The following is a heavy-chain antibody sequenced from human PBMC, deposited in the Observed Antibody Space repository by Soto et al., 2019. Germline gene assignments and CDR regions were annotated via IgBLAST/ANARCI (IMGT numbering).Heavy chain of an antibody. Sequence: ASVKVSCKASCYTFTSYGISCVREAPLQGLEWMGWISAYNGNTNYAQKLQGRVTMTTDTSTSTAYMELRSLRSDDTAVYYCARAHTTMIVVPKGFDIWGQRTMVNDSS. D-gene: IGHD3-22*01. CDR2: ISAYNGNT. CDR1: CYTFTSYG. J-gene: IGHJ3*02. V-gene: IGHV1-18*01. CDR3: ARAHTTMIVVPKGFDI.